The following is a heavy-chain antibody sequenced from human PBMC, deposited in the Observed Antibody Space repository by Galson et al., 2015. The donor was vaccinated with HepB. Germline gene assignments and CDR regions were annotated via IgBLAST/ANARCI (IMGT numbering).Heavy chain of an antibody. CDR3: AKGDITMVRGVIISGACDI. V-gene: IGHV3-30*18. CDR2: ISYDGSNK. CDR1: GFTFSSYG. J-gene: IGHJ3*02. D-gene: IGHD3-10*01. Sequence: SLRLSCAASGFTFSSYGMHWVRQAPGKGLEWVAVISYDGSNKYYADSVKGRFTISRDNSKNTLYLQMNSLRAEDTAVYYCAKGDITMVRGVIISGACDIWGQGTMVTASS.